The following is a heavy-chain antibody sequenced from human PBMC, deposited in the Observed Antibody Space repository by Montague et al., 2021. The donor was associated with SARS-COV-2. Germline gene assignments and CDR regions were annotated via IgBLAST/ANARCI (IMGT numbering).Heavy chain of an antibody. J-gene: IGHJ6*03. CDR2: ISYSGRT. V-gene: IGHV4-39*01. D-gene: IGHD3-10*01. CDR1: GGSVSSSPYY. CDR3: ASSYYYGSGTCVYNYYMDV. Sequence: SETLSLTCTVSGGSVSSSPYYWGWIRQPPGRGLEWVGSISYSGRTXFSPSLKSRLTISVDSSENQFSLRLSSVTAADTAVYYCASSYYYGSGTCVYNYYMDVWGKGTTVTVSS.